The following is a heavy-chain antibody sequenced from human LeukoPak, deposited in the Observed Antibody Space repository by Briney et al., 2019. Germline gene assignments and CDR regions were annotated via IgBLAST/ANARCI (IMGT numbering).Heavy chain of an antibody. V-gene: IGHV1-46*01. CDR2: INPSGGST. CDR1: GYTFTSYY. D-gene: IGHD3-22*01. CDR3: ARAYSSQSLFYYYYGMDV. Sequence: ASVKVSCKASGYTFTSYYMRWVRQAPGQGLEWMGIINPSGGSTSYAQKFQGRVTMTRDTSTSTVHMELSSLRSEDTAVYYCARAYSSQSLFYYYYGMDVWGQGTTVTVSS. J-gene: IGHJ6*02.